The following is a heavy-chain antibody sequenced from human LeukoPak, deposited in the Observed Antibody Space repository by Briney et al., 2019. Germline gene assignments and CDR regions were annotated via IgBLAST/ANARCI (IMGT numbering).Heavy chain of an antibody. V-gene: IGHV3-33*01. CDR1: GFTFSSYG. J-gene: IGHJ6*02. Sequence: GGSLRLSCAASGFTFSSYGMHWVRQAPGKGLEWVAVIWYDGSNKYYADSVKGRFTISRDNSKNTLYLQMNSLRAEDTAVYYCARASPQYKFGEGKDYYYYYYGMDVWGQGTTVTVSS. CDR2: IWYDGSNK. D-gene: IGHD3-10*01. CDR3: ARASPQYKFGEGKDYYYYYYGMDV.